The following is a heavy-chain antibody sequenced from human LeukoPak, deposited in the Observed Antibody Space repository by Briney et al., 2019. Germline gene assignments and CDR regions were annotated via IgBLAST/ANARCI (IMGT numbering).Heavy chain of an antibody. CDR3: AREYCSSTSCYFDY. V-gene: IGHV4-59*01. CDR1: GVSISSYY. CDR2: IYYSGST. D-gene: IGHD2-2*01. J-gene: IGHJ4*02. Sequence: SETLSLTCTVSGVSISSYYWTWIRQPPGKGLEWIGYIYYSGSTNYNPSLESRVTISVDTSENQFSLKLSSVTAADTAVYYCAREYCSSTSCYFDYWGQGTLVTVSS.